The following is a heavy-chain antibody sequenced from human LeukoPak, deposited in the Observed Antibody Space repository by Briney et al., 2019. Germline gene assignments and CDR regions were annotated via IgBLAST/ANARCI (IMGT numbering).Heavy chain of an antibody. D-gene: IGHD2-21*01. Sequence: SETLSLTCAVYGGSFSGYYWSWIRQPPGKGPEWIGEINHSGSTNYNPSLKSRVTISVDTSKNQFSLKLSSVTAADTAVYYCARGYFNIDYWGQGTLVTVSS. CDR2: INHSGST. CDR1: GGSFSGYY. V-gene: IGHV4-34*01. J-gene: IGHJ4*02. CDR3: ARGYFNIDY.